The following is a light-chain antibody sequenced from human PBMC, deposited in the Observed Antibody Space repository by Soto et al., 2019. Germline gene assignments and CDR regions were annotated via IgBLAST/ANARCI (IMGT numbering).Light chain of an antibody. Sequence: DIPMTQSPSSLSASVGDRVTITCRASQSISSYLNWYQQKPGKAPKLLIYAASSLQSGVPSRFSGSGSGTDFTLTISSLQPEDFATYYCQQSYSTPRTFGQGNKVDIK. CDR1: QSISSY. J-gene: IGKJ1*01. V-gene: IGKV1-39*01. CDR2: AAS. CDR3: QQSYSTPRT.